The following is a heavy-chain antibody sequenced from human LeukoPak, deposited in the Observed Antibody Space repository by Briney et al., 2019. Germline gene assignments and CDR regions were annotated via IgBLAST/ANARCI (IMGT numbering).Heavy chain of an antibody. CDR2: INHSGST. D-gene: IGHD3-22*01. CDR1: GGSFSGYY. CDR3: ARGVVYYYYGMDV. J-gene: IGHJ6*02. Sequence: SETLSLTCAVYGGSFSGYYWSWLRQPPGKGLEWIGEINHSGSTNYNPPLKSRVTIPVDTSKNQFSLKLSSVTAADTAVYYCARGVVYYYYGMDVWGQGTTVTVSS. V-gene: IGHV4-34*01.